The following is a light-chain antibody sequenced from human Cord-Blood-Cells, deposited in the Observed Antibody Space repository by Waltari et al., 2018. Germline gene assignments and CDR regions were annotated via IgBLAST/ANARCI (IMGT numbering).Light chain of an antibody. CDR3: QQYNNWPPYS. V-gene: IGKV3-15*01. CDR1: QSVSSN. J-gene: IGKJ2*03. Sequence: EIVMTQPPATLSVSLGERATLSCRASQSVSSNLAWYQQKPGQAPRRLIYGASTRATGIPARFSGSGSGTEFTLTISSLQSEDFAVYYWQQYNNWPPYSFGQGTKLEIK. CDR2: GAS.